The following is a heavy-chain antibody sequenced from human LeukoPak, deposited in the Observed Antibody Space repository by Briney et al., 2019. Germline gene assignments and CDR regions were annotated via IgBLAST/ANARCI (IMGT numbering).Heavy chain of an antibody. CDR3: AKVMGSTYFDY. Sequence: PGGSLRLSCAASGFTFSSYTMNWVRQAPGKGLEWVSSITSGSSYIYYADSVKGRFTISSDNAKNSLYLQMNSLRAEDTAVYYCAKVMGSTYFDYWGQGTLVTVSS. V-gene: IGHV3-21*06. CDR2: ITSGSSYI. CDR1: GFTFSSYT. D-gene: IGHD5/OR15-5a*01. J-gene: IGHJ4*02.